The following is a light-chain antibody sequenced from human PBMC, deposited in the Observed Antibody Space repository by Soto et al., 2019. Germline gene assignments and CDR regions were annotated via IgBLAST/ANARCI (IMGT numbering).Light chain of an antibody. V-gene: IGLV2-23*01. CDR2: EAS. CDR3: CSYAGSYIYV. J-gene: IGLJ1*01. CDR1: SNDVGSYNL. Sequence: QSVLTQPASVSGSPGQSITISCTGTSNDVGSYNLVSWYQQHPGKAPKLMIYEASKRPSGVSNRFSGSKSGNTASLTISGLQAEDEAEYYCCSYAGSYIYVFGTGTKVTVL.